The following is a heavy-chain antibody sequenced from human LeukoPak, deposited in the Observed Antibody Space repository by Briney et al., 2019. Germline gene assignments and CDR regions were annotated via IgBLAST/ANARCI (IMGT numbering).Heavy chain of an antibody. V-gene: IGHV3-21*01. CDR2: ISSSSSYI. J-gene: IGHJ6*02. CDR1: GFTFSSYS. CDR3: ARDMGSGYCSSTSCYWDGMDV. Sequence: GGSLRLPCAASGFTFSSYSMNWVRQAPGKGLEWVSSISSSSSYIYYADSVKGRFTIPRDNAKNSLYLQMNSLRAEDTAVYYCARDMGSGYCSSTSCYWDGMDVWGQGTTVTVSS. D-gene: IGHD2-2*01.